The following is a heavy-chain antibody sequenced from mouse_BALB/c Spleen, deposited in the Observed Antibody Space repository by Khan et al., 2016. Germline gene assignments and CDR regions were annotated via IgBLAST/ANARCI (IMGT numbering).Heavy chain of an antibody. D-gene: IGHD2-1*01. CDR2: ISYDGSN. J-gene: IGHJ3*01. V-gene: IGHV3-6*01. CDR1: GYSITSGYY. Sequence: EVQLQESGPGLVKPSQSLSLTCSVTGYSITSGYYWNWIRQFPGNKLEWMGYISYDGSNNYNPSLKNRISITRDTSKNQFFLKLNSVTTEDTATYYCTACGNYKGLAYWGQGTLVTVSA. CDR3: TACGNYKGLAY.